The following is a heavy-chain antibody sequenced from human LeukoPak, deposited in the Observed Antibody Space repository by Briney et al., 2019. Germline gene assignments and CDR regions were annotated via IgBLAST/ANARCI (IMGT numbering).Heavy chain of an antibody. CDR3: VRGPYGSGSYR. D-gene: IGHD3-10*01. Sequence: GGSLRLSCAASGFTFSSYGMHWVGQAPGKGLEWVASIWYDGSNKYYADSVKGRFTISRDNSKNTLSLQMNSLRAEDTAVYYCVRGPYGSGSYRWGQGTLVTVSA. J-gene: IGHJ4*02. CDR1: GFTFSSYG. CDR2: IWYDGSNK. V-gene: IGHV3-33*01.